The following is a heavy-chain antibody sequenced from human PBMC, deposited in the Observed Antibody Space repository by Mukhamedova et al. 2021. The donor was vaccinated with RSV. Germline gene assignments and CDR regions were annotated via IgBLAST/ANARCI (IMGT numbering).Heavy chain of an antibody. CDR2: FYYSGNT. CDR3: ARARRMVGDRKVFLDY. V-gene: IGHV4-39*01. Sequence: EWIVSFYYSGNTYHNPSLESRVSLSVDASENQLSLRLTSVTAADTGMYYCARARRMVGDRKVFLDYWGQGALVTVSS. J-gene: IGHJ4*02. D-gene: IGHD2-8*01.